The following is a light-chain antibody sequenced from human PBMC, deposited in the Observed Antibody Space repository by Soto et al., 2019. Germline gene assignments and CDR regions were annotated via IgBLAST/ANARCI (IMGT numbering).Light chain of an antibody. J-gene: IGKJ2*01. CDR2: AAS. CDR1: QSISSN. V-gene: IGKV1-39*01. CDR3: QQSYSTPYT. Sequence: DIQMTQSPSSLSASVGDRVTITCRASQSISSNLNWYQQKAGKAPKLLIYAASSFQSGVPSRFSGSGSGTDFSLTISSLQPEDFAIYSCQQSYSTPYTFGQGTKLEIK.